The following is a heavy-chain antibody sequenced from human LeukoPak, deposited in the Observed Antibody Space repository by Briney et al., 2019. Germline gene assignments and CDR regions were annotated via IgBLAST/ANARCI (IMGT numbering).Heavy chain of an antibody. CDR3: AGSLGPLTEY. V-gene: IGHV3-74*01. Sequence: PGGSLRLSCAASGFNFASNWMHWVRQTPGKGLMWVSRINRGGSGTSYADSVEGRFTISRDNAKNTLYLQMNNLRAEDTAVYYCAGSLGPLTEYWGQGTLVTVSS. CDR1: GFNFASNW. J-gene: IGHJ4*02. CDR2: INRGGSGT. D-gene: IGHD7-27*01.